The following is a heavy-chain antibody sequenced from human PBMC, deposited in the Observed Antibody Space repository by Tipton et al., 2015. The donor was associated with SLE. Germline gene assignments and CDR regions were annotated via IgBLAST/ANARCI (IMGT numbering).Heavy chain of an antibody. J-gene: IGHJ4*02. CDR1: GGSINSHY. D-gene: IGHD3-10*01. CDR3: ARIFYYGSGSPLDY. CDR2: VYDSGST. V-gene: IGHV4-59*11. Sequence: TLSLTCTVSGGSINSHYWSWIRQPPGKGLEWIGYVYDSGSTNYNPSLKSRVTISIDTSKNQFSLKLSSVTAADTAVYYCARIFYYGSGSPLDYWGQGTLVTVSS.